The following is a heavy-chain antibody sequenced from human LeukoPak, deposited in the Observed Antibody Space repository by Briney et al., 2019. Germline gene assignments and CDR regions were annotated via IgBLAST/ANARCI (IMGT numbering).Heavy chain of an antibody. Sequence: GGSLRLSCAASGFTFSSYGMSWVRQAPGKGLEWVSSISVCGSYIYYADSVKGRFTISRDNAKNTLYLQMNSLRAEDKAVYYCVLSDTVGDIPRESADWYFDIWGRGNLVTVSS. CDR3: VLSDTVGDIPRESADWYFDI. J-gene: IGHJ2*01. D-gene: IGHD2-21*01. V-gene: IGHV3-23*01. CDR1: GFTFSSYG. CDR2: ISVCGSYI.